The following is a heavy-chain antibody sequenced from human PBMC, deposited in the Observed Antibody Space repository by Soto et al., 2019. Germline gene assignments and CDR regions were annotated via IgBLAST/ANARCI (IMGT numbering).Heavy chain of an antibody. CDR1: GGTFNTYA. V-gene: IGHV1-69*19. J-gene: IGHJ4*02. D-gene: IGHD3-10*01. CDR2: ISPMVGAA. CDR3: AREVQVHTPAFVY. Sequence: QVPLVQSGAEMKKPGSSVKVSCQSSGGTFNTYAMNWVRQAPGQGPEWMGDISPMVGAANYAPKFQGSVTITADESTGTSYMQLSSLTAEDTALYFCAREVQVHTPAFVYWGQGTLVTVSS.